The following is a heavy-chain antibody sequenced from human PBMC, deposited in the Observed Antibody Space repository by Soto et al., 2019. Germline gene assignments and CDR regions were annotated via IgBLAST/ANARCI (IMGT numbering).Heavy chain of an antibody. V-gene: IGHV1-18*01. CDR2: ISAYNGNT. CDR1: GYTFTSYG. D-gene: IGHD3-10*01. CDR3: ARDLTRRVSGVPYVGYQYYGMDV. Sequence: ASVKVSRKASGYTFTSYGISWVRQAPGQGLEWMGWISAYNGNTNYAQKLQGRVTMTTDTSTSTAYMELRSLRSDDTAVYYCARDLTRRVSGVPYVGYQYYGMDVWGQGTTVTVSS. J-gene: IGHJ6*02.